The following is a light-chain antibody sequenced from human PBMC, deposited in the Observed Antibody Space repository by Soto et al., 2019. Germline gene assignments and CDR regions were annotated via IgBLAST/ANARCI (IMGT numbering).Light chain of an antibody. V-gene: IGKV3-11*01. J-gene: IGKJ4*01. Sequence: EHVLTQSAGTLSVSPVYRAPLSVRARLSVTSYLAWHQKEPGQPPRLLIYGAYNRPTGIPDRFTGSGSGTDFTLTITSLAPEDSEVYYCKHRSNWLDVGGGPTG. CDR3: KHRSNWLD. CDR1: LSVTSY. CDR2: GAY.